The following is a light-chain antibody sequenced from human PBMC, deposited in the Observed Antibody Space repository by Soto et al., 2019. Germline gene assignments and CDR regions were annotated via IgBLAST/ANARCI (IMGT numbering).Light chain of an antibody. V-gene: IGKV3-15*01. Sequence: EVVMTQSPATLSASPGERATLSCRASHSVGSLLAWYQQKPGQAPRLLIYGASTRATGIPARFTGSGSGTEFTLTISSLQSEDFAVYYCQQYNNWPITFGPGTRLEIK. CDR1: HSVGSL. J-gene: IGKJ5*01. CDR3: QQYNNWPIT. CDR2: GAS.